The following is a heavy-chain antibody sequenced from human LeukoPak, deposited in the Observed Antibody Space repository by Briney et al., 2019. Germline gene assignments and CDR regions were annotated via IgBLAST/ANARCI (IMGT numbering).Heavy chain of an antibody. CDR2: INSDGTST. V-gene: IGHV3-74*01. Sequence: GGSLRLSCAASGFTFSSYWMHWVRQAPGKGLEWVSRINSDGTSTSHADSVKGRLTISRDNAKNTLYLQMNSLRVEDTAVYYCARTSTGNAIDMWGQGTMVTVSS. D-gene: IGHD1-1*01. J-gene: IGHJ3*02. CDR1: GFTFSSYW. CDR3: ARTSTGNAIDM.